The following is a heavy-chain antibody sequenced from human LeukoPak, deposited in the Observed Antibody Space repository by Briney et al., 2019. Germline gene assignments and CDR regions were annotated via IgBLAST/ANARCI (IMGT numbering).Heavy chain of an antibody. D-gene: IGHD3-9*01. CDR1: GGSISSYY. CDR3: AREIRYFDWSDAFDI. CDR2: IYTSGST. Sequence: SETLSLTCTVSGGSISSYYWSWIRQPAGKGLEWIGRIYTSGSTNYNPSLKSRVTTSVDTSKNQFSLKLSSVTAADTAVYYCAREIRYFDWSDAFDIWGQGTMVTVSS. V-gene: IGHV4-4*07. J-gene: IGHJ3*02.